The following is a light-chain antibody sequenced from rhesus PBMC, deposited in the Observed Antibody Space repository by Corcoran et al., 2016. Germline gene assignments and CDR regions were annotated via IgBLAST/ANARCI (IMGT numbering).Light chain of an antibody. CDR1: QGISSW. J-gene: IGKJ1*01. CDR2: KAS. Sequence: DIQMTQSPSSLSVSVGDTVTITCRARQGISSWLAWYQQKPGKAPKFLFYKASSLQSGVPSRFGGSGSETVLTLTISSLQSEDFATSYCQQYSSRPWTFGQGTKVEIK. V-gene: IGKV1-22*01. CDR3: QQYSSRPWT.